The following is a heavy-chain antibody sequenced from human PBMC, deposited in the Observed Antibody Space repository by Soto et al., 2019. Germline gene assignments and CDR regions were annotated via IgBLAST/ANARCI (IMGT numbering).Heavy chain of an antibody. J-gene: IGHJ3*02. CDR3: ARFDPRDAFDI. V-gene: IGHV4-61*01. CDR1: GGSVSSGSYY. CDR2: IYYSGST. D-gene: IGHD3-9*01. Sequence: PSETLSLTCTVSGGSVSSGSYYWSWIRQPPGKGLEWIGYIYYSGSTNYHPSLKSRVTISVDTSKNQFSLKLSSVTAADTAVYYCARFDPRDAFDIWGQGTMVTVSS.